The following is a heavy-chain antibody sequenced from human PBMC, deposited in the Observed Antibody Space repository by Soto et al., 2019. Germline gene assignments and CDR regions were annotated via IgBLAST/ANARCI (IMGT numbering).Heavy chain of an antibody. V-gene: IGHV1-2*04. D-gene: IGHD3-10*01. Sequence: ASVKVSCKASGYTFTGYYMHWVRQAPGQGLEWMGWINPNSGGTNYAQKFQGWVTMTRDTSISTAYMELSRLRSGDTAVYYCASAHGSGQNYYYYYMDVWGKGTTVTVSS. CDR1: GYTFTGYY. CDR3: ASAHGSGQNYYYYYMDV. CDR2: INPNSGGT. J-gene: IGHJ6*03.